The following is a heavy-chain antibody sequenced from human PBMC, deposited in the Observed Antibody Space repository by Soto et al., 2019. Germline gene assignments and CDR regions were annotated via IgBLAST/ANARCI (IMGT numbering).Heavy chain of an antibody. CDR2: MNPNRGNT. CDR3: ARGPAGYSSSWPTYYYYYYYMDV. D-gene: IGHD6-13*01. CDR1: GYTFTSYD. J-gene: IGHJ6*03. V-gene: IGHV1-8*01. Sequence: QVQLVQSGAEVKKPGASVKVSCKASGYTFTSYDINWVRQATGQGLEWMGWMNPNRGNTGYAQKFQVSVTMTRTTSISTAYMELISLRSEDTAVYYCARGPAGYSSSWPTYYYYYYYMDVWGKGTTVTVSS.